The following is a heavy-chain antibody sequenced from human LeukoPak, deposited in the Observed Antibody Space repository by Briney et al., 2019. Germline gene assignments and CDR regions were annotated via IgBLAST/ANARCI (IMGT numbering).Heavy chain of an antibody. Sequence: PGGSLRLSCAASGFTFSSYAMSWVRQAPGKGLEWVSTISGSGGSTYYANSVKGRFTISRDNSKNTLYLQMNSLRAEDTAVYYCAFCRAGSAACFFDYGGQGTLVTVSS. D-gene: IGHD3-10*01. V-gene: IGHV3-23*01. CDR1: GFTFSSYA. J-gene: IGHJ4*02. CDR3: AFCRAGSAACFFDY. CDR2: ISGSGGST.